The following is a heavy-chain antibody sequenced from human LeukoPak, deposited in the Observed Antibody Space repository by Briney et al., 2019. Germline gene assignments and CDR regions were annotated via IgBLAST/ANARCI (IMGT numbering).Heavy chain of an antibody. CDR2: IYYSGST. J-gene: IGHJ6*02. Sequence: SQTLSLTCTVSGGSISSGDYYWSWIRQPPGKGLEWIGYIYYSGSTYYNPSLKSRVTISVDTSKNQFSLKLSSVTAADTAVYYCARDPAGYYGSGSYYNPYYYYGMDVWGQGTTVTVSS. D-gene: IGHD3-10*01. V-gene: IGHV4-30-4*01. CDR3: ARDPAGYYGSGSYYNPYYYYGMDV. CDR1: GGSISSGDYY.